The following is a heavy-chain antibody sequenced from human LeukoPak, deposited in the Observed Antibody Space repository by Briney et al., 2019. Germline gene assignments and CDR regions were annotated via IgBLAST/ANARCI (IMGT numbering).Heavy chain of an antibody. V-gene: IGHV4-38-2*02. CDR3: ARDGVGYSYGYSDY. CDR2: IYHSGST. CDR1: GYSISSRYY. J-gene: IGHJ4*02. Sequence: PSETLSLTCTVSGYSISSRYYWGWIRQPPGKGLEWIGSIYHSGSTYYNPSLKSRVTISVDTSKNQFSLKLSSVTAADTAVYYCARDGVGYSYGYSDYWGQGTLVTVSS. D-gene: IGHD5-18*01.